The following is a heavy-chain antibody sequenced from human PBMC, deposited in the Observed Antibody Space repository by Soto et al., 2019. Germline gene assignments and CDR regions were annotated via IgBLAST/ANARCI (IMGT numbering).Heavy chain of an antibody. CDR2: VHYSGST. V-gene: IGHV4-30-4*01. D-gene: IGHD3-22*01. Sequence: SETLSLTCTVSGVSISSGDYYWSWIRQPPGKGLEWIGYVHYSGSTYYNPSLKSRLTISVDTSKNQFSLRLSSVTAADTAVYYCARGYDSSGYFYTNELRYFQHWGQGTLVTVSS. J-gene: IGHJ1*01. CDR3: ARGYDSSGYFYTNELRYFQH. CDR1: GVSISSGDYY.